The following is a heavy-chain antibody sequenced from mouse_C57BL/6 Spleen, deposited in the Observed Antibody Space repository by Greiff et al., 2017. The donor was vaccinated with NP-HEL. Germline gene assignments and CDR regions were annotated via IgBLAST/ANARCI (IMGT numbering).Heavy chain of an antibody. CDR3: ARDLYYSNYNWFAY. D-gene: IGHD2-5*01. V-gene: IGHV3-6*01. J-gene: IGHJ3*01. Sequence: EVQLVESGPGLVKPSQSLSLTCSVTGYSITSGYYWNWLRQFPGNKLEWMGYISYDGSNNYNPSLKNRISITRDTSKNQFFLKLNSVTTEDTATYYCARDLYYSNYNWFAYWGQGTLVTVSA. CDR1: GYSITSGYY. CDR2: ISYDGSN.